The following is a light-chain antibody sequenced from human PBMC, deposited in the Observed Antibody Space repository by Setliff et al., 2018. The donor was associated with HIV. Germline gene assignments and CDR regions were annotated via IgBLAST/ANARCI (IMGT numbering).Light chain of an antibody. CDR1: SSDVGSYDC. Sequence: QSALTQPASVSGSPGQSITISCTGTSSDVGSYDCVSWYQQHPGKVPKLIIYEVNNRPSGVSDRFSGSKSGNMASLTISGLQAEDEADYYCSSYTRSSTLVFGGGTKVTVL. CDR3: SSYTRSSTLV. J-gene: IGLJ3*02. V-gene: IGLV2-14*01. CDR2: EVN.